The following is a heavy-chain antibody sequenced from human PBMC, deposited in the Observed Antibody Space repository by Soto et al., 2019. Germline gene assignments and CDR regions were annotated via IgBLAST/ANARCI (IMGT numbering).Heavy chain of an antibody. CDR3: IRDFGAVGSTNAFDI. V-gene: IGHV3-74*01. Sequence: GGSLRLSCTASGFTFSSYWMHWVRQAPGKGLVWVSYINSDGSGTNYAGFVEGRFTISRDNAKNTVYLQMNSLRPDDTAVYYCIRDFGAVGSTNAFDIWGQGTMVTVSS. CDR2: INSDGSGT. J-gene: IGHJ3*02. D-gene: IGHD1-26*01. CDR1: GFTFSSYW.